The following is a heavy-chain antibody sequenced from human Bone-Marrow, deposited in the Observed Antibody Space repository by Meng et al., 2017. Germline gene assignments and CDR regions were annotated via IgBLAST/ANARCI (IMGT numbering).Heavy chain of an antibody. Sequence: GESLKISCAASGFTFSSYAMHWVRQAPGKGLEWVAVISYDGSNKYYADSVKGRFTISRHNSKNTLYLQMNSLRAEDTAVYYCARAPVLRFLEWLYSGGMDVWGQGTTVTVSS. V-gene: IGHV3-30*07. D-gene: IGHD3-3*01. CDR1: GFTFSSYA. CDR2: ISYDGSNK. CDR3: ARAPVLRFLEWLYSGGMDV. J-gene: IGHJ6*02.